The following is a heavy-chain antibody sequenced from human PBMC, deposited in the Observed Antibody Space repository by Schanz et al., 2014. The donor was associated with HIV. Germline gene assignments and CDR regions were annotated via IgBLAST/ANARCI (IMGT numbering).Heavy chain of an antibody. CDR1: GGTFRSNA. Sequence: QVQLVQSGAEVKKTGSSVKVSCKASGGTFRSNAITWVRQAPGQGLEWIGHFNVMLSKINSAQKFQGRVSMTADPSTNTAYMEMRGLRFEDTAVYYCARRSLHFLQWLYDDVFDIWGQGTMVTVSS. D-gene: IGHD3-3*01. CDR2: FNVMLSKI. V-gene: IGHV1-69*01. J-gene: IGHJ3*02. CDR3: ARRSLHFLQWLYDDVFDI.